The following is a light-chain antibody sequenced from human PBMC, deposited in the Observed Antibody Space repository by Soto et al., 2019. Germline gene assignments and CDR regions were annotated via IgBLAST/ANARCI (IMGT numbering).Light chain of an antibody. J-gene: IGKJ2*01. V-gene: IGKV1-39*01. Sequence: DSQMTQSPSSLSAAVGDRVTITCRASQSIGYYLNWYQQKPGTAPKLLIYAASSLQSGVPSRFSGSGSGTDFTLTLSSLQPEDFATYYCQQSYSTPQNTFGQGTKLEIK. CDR2: AAS. CDR3: QQSYSTPQNT. CDR1: QSIGYY.